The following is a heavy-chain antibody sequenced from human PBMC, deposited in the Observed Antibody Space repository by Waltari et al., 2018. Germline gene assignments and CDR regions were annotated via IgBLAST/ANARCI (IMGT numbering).Heavy chain of an antibody. V-gene: IGHV4-61*02. Sequence: QVQLQESGPGLVKPSQTLSLTCTVSGGSISSGSYYWSWIRKPAGMGLEWIGRIYTSGSTNYNPSLKSRVTISVDTSKNQFSLKLSSVTAADTAVYYCARALGDYYDSSGYYSLYYYYMDVWGKGTTVTVSS. J-gene: IGHJ6*03. CDR3: ARALGDYYDSSGYYSLYYYYMDV. D-gene: IGHD3-22*01. CDR2: IYTSGST. CDR1: GGSISSGSYY.